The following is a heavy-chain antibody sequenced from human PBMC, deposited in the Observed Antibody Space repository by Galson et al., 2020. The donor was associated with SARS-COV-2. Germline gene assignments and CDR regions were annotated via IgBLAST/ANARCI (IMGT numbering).Heavy chain of an antibody. V-gene: IGHV3-33*01. CDR3: ARDGQVGATGLDY. D-gene: IGHD1-26*01. CDR2: IWYDGSNN. CDR1: GFTFSSYG. Sequence: GESLKISCAASGFTFSSYGMHWVRQAPGKGLGWVAVIWYDGSNNYYADPVKGRFTISRDNSKNTLYLQMNSLRAADPAVYYCARDGQVGATGLDYWGQGTLVTVSS. J-gene: IGHJ4*02.